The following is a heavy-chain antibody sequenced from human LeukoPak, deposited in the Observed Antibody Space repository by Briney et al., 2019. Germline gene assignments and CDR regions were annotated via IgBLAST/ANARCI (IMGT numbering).Heavy chain of an antibody. CDR2: NYHSGSI. CDR1: GYSISSGYY. J-gene: IGHJ4*02. D-gene: IGHD5-12*01. CDR3: ARGTATMSLFDY. V-gene: IGHV4-38-2*01. Sequence: SETLSLTCAVSGYSISSGYYWGWMRPPPGNGLEWIESNYHSGSIYYNPSLKSRVTISVDTSKNQFSLKLSSVTAADTAVYYCARGTATMSLFDYWGQGTLVTVSS.